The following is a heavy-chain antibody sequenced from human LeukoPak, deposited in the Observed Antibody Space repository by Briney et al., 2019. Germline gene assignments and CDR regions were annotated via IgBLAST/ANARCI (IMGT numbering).Heavy chain of an antibody. CDR2: IYYSGST. Sequence: SETLSLTCTVSGGSISSYYWSWLRQPPGKGLEWLGYIYYSGSTNYNPSLKSRVTISVDTSKNQFSLKLSSVTAADTAVYYCARGNAVTGAYYFDYWGQGTLVTVSS. J-gene: IGHJ4*02. CDR1: GGSISSYY. D-gene: IGHD4-23*01. CDR3: ARGNAVTGAYYFDY. V-gene: IGHV4-59*01.